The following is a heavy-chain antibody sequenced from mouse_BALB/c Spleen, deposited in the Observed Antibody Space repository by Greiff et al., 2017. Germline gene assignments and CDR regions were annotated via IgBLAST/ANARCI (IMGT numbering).Heavy chain of an antibody. CDR1: GFTFSSYY. Sequence: EVMLVESGGGLVKLGGSLKLSCAASGFTFSSYYMSWVRQTPEKGLELVAAINSNGGSTYYPDTVKGRFTISRDNAKNTLYLQMSSLKSEDTALYYCARHDWGFDYWGQGTTLTVSS. CDR3: ARHDWGFDY. J-gene: IGHJ2*01. D-gene: IGHD4-1*01. V-gene: IGHV5-6-2*01. CDR2: INSNGGST.